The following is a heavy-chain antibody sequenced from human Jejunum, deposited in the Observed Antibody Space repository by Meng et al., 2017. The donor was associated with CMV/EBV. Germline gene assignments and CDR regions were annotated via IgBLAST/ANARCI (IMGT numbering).Heavy chain of an antibody. CDR2: IQYRGKT. CDR3: ARGAGWWGV. V-gene: IGHV4-59*01. J-gene: IGHJ4*02. D-gene: IGHD2-15*01. CDR1: MNNYK. Sequence: MNNYKRRWRRQHTGKGVEWIGYIQYRGKTNNNPSLRGRVVISVDTSKNQFSLKLSSVNTADTAVYYCARGAGWWGVWGQGTLVTVSS.